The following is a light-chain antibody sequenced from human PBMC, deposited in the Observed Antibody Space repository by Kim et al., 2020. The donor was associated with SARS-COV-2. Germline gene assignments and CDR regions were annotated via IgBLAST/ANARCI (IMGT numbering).Light chain of an antibody. CDR1: NIGSKQ. Sequence: SVALGQTASITGGGDNIGSKQVHWYQQKAGQAPVLGIYRDSSRPAELPERFSGSNSGNTATLTVSRAQAGDEADYYCQMLDNNPWVFGAGTQLTFL. V-gene: IGLV3-9*01. CDR2: RDS. CDR3: QMLDNNPWV. J-gene: IGLJ3*02.